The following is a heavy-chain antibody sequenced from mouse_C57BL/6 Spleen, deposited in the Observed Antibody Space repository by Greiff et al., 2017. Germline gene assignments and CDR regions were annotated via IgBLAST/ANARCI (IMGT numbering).Heavy chain of an antibody. Sequence: EVNVVESGGGLVQPKGSLKLSCAASGFSFNTYAMNWVRQAPGKGLEWVARIRSKSNNYATYYADSVKDRFTISRDDSESMLYLQMNNLKTEDTAMYYCVSHYGNSWFAYWGQGTLVTVSA. J-gene: IGHJ3*01. CDR1: GFSFNTYA. CDR2: IRSKSNNYAT. V-gene: IGHV10-1*01. D-gene: IGHD2-1*01. CDR3: VSHYGNSWFAY.